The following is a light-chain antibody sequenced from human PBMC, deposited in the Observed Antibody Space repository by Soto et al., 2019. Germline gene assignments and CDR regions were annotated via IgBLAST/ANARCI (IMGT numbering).Light chain of an antibody. CDR1: QSLLYSSTSKNY. J-gene: IGKJ3*01. CDR3: QQYYDTPT. CDR2: WAS. V-gene: IGKV4-1*01. Sequence: IVMTQSPDSLGVSLGERATISCKSNQSLLYSSTSKNYLAWYRQRPGQPPQLLIYWASTREYGVPARFSGSGSGTDFTLTISSLQAEDVAVYFCQQYYDTPTFDPGTRVDFK.